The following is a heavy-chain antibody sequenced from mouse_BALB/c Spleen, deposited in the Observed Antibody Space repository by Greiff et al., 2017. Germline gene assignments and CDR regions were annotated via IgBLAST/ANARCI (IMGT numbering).Heavy chain of an antibody. CDR2: IYPGDGDT. J-gene: IGHJ4*01. V-gene: IGHV1-87*01. Sequence: QVQLKESGAELARPGASVKLSCKASGYTFTSYWMQWVKQRPGQGLEWIGAIYPGDGDTRYTQKFKGKATLTADKSSSTAYMQLSSLASEDSAVYYCAREGGTATSAMDYWGQGTSVTVSS. D-gene: IGHD1-2*01. CDR3: AREGGTATSAMDY. CDR1: GYTFTSYW.